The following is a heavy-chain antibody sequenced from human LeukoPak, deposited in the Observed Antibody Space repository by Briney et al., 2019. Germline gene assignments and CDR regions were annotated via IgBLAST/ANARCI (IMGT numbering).Heavy chain of an antibody. CDR2: TYSGGST. CDR1: GFTVSSNY. V-gene: IGHV3-53*01. D-gene: IGHD5/OR15-5a*01. J-gene: IGHJ6*02. CDR3: ARDRLPYGMDV. Sequence: GGSLRLSCAASGFTVSSNYMSWVRQAPGKGLEWVSVTYSGGSTYYADSVKGRFTISRDNSKNTLYLQMNSLRAEDTAVYYCARDRLPYGMDVWGQGTTVTVSS.